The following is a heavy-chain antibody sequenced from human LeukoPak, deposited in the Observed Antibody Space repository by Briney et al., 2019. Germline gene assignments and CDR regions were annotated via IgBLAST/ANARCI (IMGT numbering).Heavy chain of an antibody. CDR2: ISYDGSNK. CDR3: ANLASGSFDY. J-gene: IGHJ4*02. Sequence: GGSLRLSCAASGFTFSNHGMHWVRQAPGKGLEWVAVISYDGSNKYYADSVKGRFTISRDNSKNTLYLQMNSLRAEDTAVYYCANLASGSFDYWGQGTLVTVSS. CDR1: GFTFSNHG. V-gene: IGHV3-30*18.